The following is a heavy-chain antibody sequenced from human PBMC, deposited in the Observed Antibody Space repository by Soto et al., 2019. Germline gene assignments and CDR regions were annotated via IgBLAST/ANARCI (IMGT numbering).Heavy chain of an antibody. CDR3: ARGDVNWFDP. J-gene: IGHJ5*02. CDR1: GYSFIGYY. CDR2: INPKSGVT. V-gene: IGHV1-2*02. D-gene: IGHD2-21*02. Sequence: GASVKVSCKASGYSFIGYYMHWVRQAPGQGLEWTGWINPKSGVTNYAQKFQGRVTMTRDTSITTAYMELSSLRSDDTAVYYCARGDVNWFDPWGQGTLVTVSS.